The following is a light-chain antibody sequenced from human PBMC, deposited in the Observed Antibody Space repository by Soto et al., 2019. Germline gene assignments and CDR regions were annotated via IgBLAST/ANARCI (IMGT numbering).Light chain of an antibody. CDR2: AAS. CDR3: QQSYNSPRT. V-gene: IGKV1-39*01. J-gene: IGKJ1*01. Sequence: DIQMTQSPSSLSASVGDRVTITCRASQSIKNYLNWYQQKAGKAPKLLIYAASTLQSGVPSRFSGDGSGTDFSVTISSLQPEDSATYYCQQSYNSPRTFGQGTKVEI. CDR1: QSIKNY.